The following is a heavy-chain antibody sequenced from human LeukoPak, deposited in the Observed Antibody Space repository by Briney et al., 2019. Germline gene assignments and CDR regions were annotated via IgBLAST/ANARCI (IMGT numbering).Heavy chain of an antibody. Sequence: ASVKVSCKASGYTFTGYYMHWVRQAPGQGLEWMGWSNPNSGGTNYAQKFQGRVTMTRDTSISTAYMELSRLRSDDTAVYYCARSGYDTSGYSRGIDYWGQGTLVTVSS. CDR3: ARSGYDTSGYSRGIDY. V-gene: IGHV1-2*02. J-gene: IGHJ4*02. D-gene: IGHD3-22*01. CDR1: GYTFTGYY. CDR2: SNPNSGGT.